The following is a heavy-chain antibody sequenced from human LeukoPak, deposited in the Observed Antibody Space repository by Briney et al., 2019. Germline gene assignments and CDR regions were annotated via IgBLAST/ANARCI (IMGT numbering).Heavy chain of an antibody. CDR2: ISYDGSNK. J-gene: IGHJ4*02. V-gene: IGHV3-30*03. CDR3: ERENGYVAADY. Sequence: GGSLRLSCAASGFTFSSYGMHWVRQAPGKGLEWVAVISYDGSNKYYADSVKGRFTISRDNSKNTLYLQMNSLRAEDTAVYYCERENGYVAADYWGQGTLVTVSS. CDR1: GFTFSSYG. D-gene: IGHD5-12*01.